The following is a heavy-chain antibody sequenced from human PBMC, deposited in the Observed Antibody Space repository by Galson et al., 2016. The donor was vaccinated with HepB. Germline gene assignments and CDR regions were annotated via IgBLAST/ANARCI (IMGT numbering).Heavy chain of an antibody. CDR1: GFSFSAYW. V-gene: IGHV3-7*01. CDR3: ATIWSRGDGYNLPGYFDN. D-gene: IGHD5-24*01. J-gene: IGHJ4*02. Sequence: SLRLSCAASGFSFSAYWMSWVRQAPGKGLAWVANINQDGDETYSVDSVKGRFTISRDNAKKSLYLEMNSLRPEDTAVYYCATIWSRGDGYNLPGYFDNWGQGTLVTVSS. CDR2: INQDGDET.